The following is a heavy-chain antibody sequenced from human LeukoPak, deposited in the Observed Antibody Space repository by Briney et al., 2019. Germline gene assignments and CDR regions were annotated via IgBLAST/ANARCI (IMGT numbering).Heavy chain of an antibody. J-gene: IGHJ4*02. CDR3: ARGCTNGVCYGSFDY. V-gene: IGHV4-59*01. CDR1: GGSISSYY. D-gene: IGHD2-8*01. CDR2: IYYSGST. Sequence: KPSETLSLTCTVSGGSISSYYWSWIRQPPGKGLEWIGYIYYSGSTNYNPSLKSRVTISVDTSKNQFSLKLSSVTAADTAVYYCARGCTNGVCYGSFDYWGQGTLVTVSS.